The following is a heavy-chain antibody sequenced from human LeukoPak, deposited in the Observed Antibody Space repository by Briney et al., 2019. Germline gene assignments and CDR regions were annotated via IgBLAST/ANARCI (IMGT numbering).Heavy chain of an antibody. CDR2: INPNSGGT. Sequence: ASVKVSCKASGYTFTSYDINWVRQATGQGLEWMGRINPNSGGTNYAQKFQGRVTMTRDTSISTAYMELSRLRSDDTAVYYCARVAVAGHPPWPGIDYWGQGTLVTVSS. CDR3: ARVAVAGHPPWPGIDY. J-gene: IGHJ4*02. V-gene: IGHV1-2*06. D-gene: IGHD6-19*01. CDR1: GYTFTSYD.